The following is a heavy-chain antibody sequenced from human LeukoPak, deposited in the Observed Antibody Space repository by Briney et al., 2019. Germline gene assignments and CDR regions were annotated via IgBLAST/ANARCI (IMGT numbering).Heavy chain of an antibody. CDR3: ARGTSMVRGVLLT. D-gene: IGHD3-10*01. J-gene: IGHJ5*02. V-gene: IGHV3-21*01. CDR2: ISSSSSYI. CDR1: GFTFSSYS. Sequence: GGSLRLSCAASGFTFSSYSMNWVRQAPGKGLEWVSSISSSSSYIYYADSVKGRFTISRDNAKNSLYLQMNSLRAEDTAVHYCARGTSMVRGVLLTWGQGTLVTVSS.